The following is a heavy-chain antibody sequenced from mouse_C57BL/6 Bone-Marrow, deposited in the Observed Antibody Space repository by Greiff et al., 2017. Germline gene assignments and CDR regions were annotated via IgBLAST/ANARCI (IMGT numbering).Heavy chain of an antibody. D-gene: IGHD1-1*01. CDR2: IDPENGDT. CDR1: GSNIKDDY. J-gene: IGHJ2*01. Sequence: EVQLQQSGAELVRPGASVKLSCTASGSNIKDDYMHWVKQRPEQGLEWIGWIDPENGDTEYASKFQGKATITVNTSSNTAYLQLSSLTSEDTAVYYCTTPGSLDYWGQGTTLTVSS. V-gene: IGHV14-4*01. CDR3: TTPGSLDY.